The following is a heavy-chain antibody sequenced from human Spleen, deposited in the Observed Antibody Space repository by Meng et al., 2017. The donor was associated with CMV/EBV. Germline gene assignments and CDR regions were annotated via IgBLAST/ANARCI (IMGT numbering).Heavy chain of an antibody. CDR3: ARMYYYDSGGYYPPHYGMDV. D-gene: IGHD3-22*01. CDR2: ISAYNGNT. V-gene: IGHV1-18*01. J-gene: IGHJ6*02. Sequence: ASVKVSCKASGYTFTSYGISWVRQAPGQGIEWMGWISAYNGNTNYAQKLQGRVTMTTDTTTSTAYMELRSLRSDDTAVYYCARMYYYDSGGYYPPHYGMDVWGQGTTVTVSS. CDR1: GYTFTSYG.